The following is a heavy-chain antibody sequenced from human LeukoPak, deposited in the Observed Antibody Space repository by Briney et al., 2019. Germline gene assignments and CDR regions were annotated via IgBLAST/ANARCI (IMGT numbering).Heavy chain of an antibody. CDR1: GGSISSGDYY. J-gene: IGHJ3*02. D-gene: IGHD7-27*01. CDR3: ARAWGSGAFDI. Sequence: PSQTLSLTCTVSGGSISSGDYYWSWIRQPPGKGLEWIGYIYYSGSTYYNPSLKSRVTISVDTSNNLFSLKLSSVTAADTAVYYCARAWGSGAFDIWGQGTMVTVSS. CDR2: IYYSGST. V-gene: IGHV4-30-4*08.